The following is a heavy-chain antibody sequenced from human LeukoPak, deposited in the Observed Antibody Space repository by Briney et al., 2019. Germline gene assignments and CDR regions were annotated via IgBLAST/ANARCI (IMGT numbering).Heavy chain of an antibody. V-gene: IGHV1-18*01. D-gene: IGHD6-13*01. CDR2: ISAYNGDT. Sequence: ASVKVSCKASVYTFTSYSISWVRQAPGQGLEWMGWISAYNGDTNYVQKFQGRVTMTTDTSTSTAYMELKSLRSDDTAVYYCAREEGAPIAAANIWGLGTKVTVSS. J-gene: IGHJ3*02. CDR3: AREEGAPIAAANI. CDR1: VYTFTSYS.